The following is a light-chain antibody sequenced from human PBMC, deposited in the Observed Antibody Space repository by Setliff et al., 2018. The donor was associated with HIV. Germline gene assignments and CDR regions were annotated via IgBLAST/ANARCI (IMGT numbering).Light chain of an antibody. Sequence: QSVLTQPPSVSGAPGQRVTISRTGSSSNIGAGYDVHWYQQLPGTAPKLLIYGNSNRPSGVSNRFSGSKSGNTASLTISGLQAEDEADYYCSSYTSSSTFVFGTGTKVTVL. CDR2: GNS. CDR3: SSYTSSSTFV. V-gene: IGLV1-40*01. J-gene: IGLJ1*01. CDR1: SSNIGAGYD.